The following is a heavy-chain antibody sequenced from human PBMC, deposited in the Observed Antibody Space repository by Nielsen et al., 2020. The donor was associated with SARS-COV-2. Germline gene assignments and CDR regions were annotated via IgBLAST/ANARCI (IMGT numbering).Heavy chain of an antibody. CDR3: ARATPGSSSWSFYYYYYMGV. V-gene: IGHV4-30-4*01. Sequence: SETLSLTCTVSGGSISSGDYYWSWIRQPPGKGLEWIGYIYYSGSTYYNPSLKSRVTISVDTSKNQFSLKLSSVTATDTAVYYCARATPGSSSWSFYYYYYMGVWGKGTTVTVSS. J-gene: IGHJ6*03. CDR1: GGSISSGDYY. CDR2: IYYSGST. D-gene: IGHD6-13*01.